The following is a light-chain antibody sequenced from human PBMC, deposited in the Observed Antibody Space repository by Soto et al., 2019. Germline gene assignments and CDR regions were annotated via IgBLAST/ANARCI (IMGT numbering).Light chain of an antibody. CDR2: DAS. Sequence: DIQMTQSPSTLSASVGDRVSITCRASQSISSALAWYQQRSGRAPRLLIYDASTLESGVPLRFSGSGSGTEFTLTISSLQPDDVATYYCQQYNSDLYTFVQGTKLEIK. CDR3: QQYNSDLYT. J-gene: IGKJ2*01. CDR1: QSISSA. V-gene: IGKV1-5*01.